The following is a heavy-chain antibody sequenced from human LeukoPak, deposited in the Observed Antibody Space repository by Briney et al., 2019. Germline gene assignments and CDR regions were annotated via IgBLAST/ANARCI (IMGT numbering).Heavy chain of an antibody. CDR3: ARRGKAAAEFDY. J-gene: IGHJ4*02. D-gene: IGHD6-13*01. CDR2: IYYSGST. CDR1: GGSISSYY. V-gene: IGHV4-59*08. Sequence: SETLSLTCTVSGGSISSYYRSWIRQPPGKGLEWIGYIYYSGSTNYNPSLKSRVTISVDTSKNQFSLKLSSVTAADTAVYYCARRGKAAAEFDYWGQGTLVTVSS.